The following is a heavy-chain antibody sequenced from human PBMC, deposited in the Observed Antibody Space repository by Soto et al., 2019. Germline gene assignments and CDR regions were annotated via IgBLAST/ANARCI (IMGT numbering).Heavy chain of an antibody. CDR2: IFNSGTT. D-gene: IGHD1-26*01. CDR1: GASTVSHYH. J-gene: IGHJ4*02. V-gene: IGHV4-31*03. Sequence: QVQLQESGPGLVKPSQTLSLTCSVSGASTVSHYHWTWIRQPPGKGLEWMGYIFNSGTTFYNPSPPSRLAISMDTSGNHFSLELRSVTAADTAVYYCALALGPTTGLDYWCQGTLVTVSS. CDR3: ALALGPTTGLDY.